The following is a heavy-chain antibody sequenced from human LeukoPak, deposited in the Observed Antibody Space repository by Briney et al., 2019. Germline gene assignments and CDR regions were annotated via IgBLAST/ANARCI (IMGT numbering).Heavy chain of an antibody. CDR2: ISSGASAV. Sequence: GGSLRLSYAASGFTFSSYSMNWVRQAPGKGLEWISYISSGASAVYYADSVKGRFTISRDNAKTSLYLQMNSLRAEDTAVYYCARDAFYCSSTSCYDYWGQGTLVTVSS. V-gene: IGHV3-48*04. D-gene: IGHD2-2*01. CDR1: GFTFSSYS. CDR3: ARDAFYCSSTSCYDY. J-gene: IGHJ4*02.